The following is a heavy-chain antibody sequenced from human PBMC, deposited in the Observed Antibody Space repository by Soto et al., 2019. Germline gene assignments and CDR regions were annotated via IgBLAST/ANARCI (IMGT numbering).Heavy chain of an antibody. D-gene: IGHD2-2*01. CDR1: GHTLTELS. CDR3: ATVPAGRPIYYHRLDV. CDR2: FDPEDGET. Sequence: QVQLVQSGAEVKKPGASVKVSCKVSGHTLTELSMHWVRQAPGKGPEWMGGFDPEDGETIYAQKFQGRVTMTEDISTDTAYMELRSLRSEDTAVYYCATVPAGRPIYYHRLDVWGQGTTVTVSS. J-gene: IGHJ6*02. V-gene: IGHV1-24*01.